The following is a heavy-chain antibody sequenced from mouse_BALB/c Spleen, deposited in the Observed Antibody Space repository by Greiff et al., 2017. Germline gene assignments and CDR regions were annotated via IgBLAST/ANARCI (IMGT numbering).Heavy chain of an antibody. V-gene: IGHV5-6-3*01. CDR2: INSNGGST. D-gene: IGHD1-2*01. CDR3: ARDAFATATGFDY. J-gene: IGHJ2*01. Sequence: EVMLVESGGGLVQPGGSLKLSCAASGFTFSSYGMSWVRQTPDKWLELVATINSNGGSTYYPDSVQGRFTISRDNAKNTLYLQMSSLKSEDTAMYYCARDAFATATGFDYWGQGTTLTVSS. CDR1: GFTFSSYG.